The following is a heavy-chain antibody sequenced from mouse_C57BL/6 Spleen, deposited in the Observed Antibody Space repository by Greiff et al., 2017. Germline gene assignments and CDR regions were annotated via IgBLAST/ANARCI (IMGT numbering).Heavy chain of an antibody. CDR2: ISDGGSYT. J-gene: IGHJ4*01. D-gene: IGHD4-1*01. CDR1: GFTFSSYA. Sequence: EVMLVESGGGLVKPGGSLKLSCAASGFTFSSYAMSWVRQTPEKRLEWVATISDGGSYTYYPDNVKGRFTISRDNAKNNLYLQMSHLKSEDTAMYDCARANWDEHYAMDYWGQGTSVTVSS. V-gene: IGHV5-4*03. CDR3: ARANWDEHYAMDY.